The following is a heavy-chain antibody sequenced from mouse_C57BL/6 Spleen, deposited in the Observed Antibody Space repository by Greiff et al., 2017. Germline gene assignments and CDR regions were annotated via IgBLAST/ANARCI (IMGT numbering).Heavy chain of an antibody. CDR3: ARGHYYGSRNWYFDG. D-gene: IGHD1-1*01. J-gene: IGHJ1*03. CDR2: INPSKGGT. V-gene: IGHV1-53*01. CDR1: GYTFTSYW. Sequence: VQLQQPGTELVKPGASVKLSCKASGYTFTSYWMHWVKQRPGQGLEWIGNINPSKGGTNYNEKFKSKATLTVDKSSSTAYMQLSSLTSEDSAVYYGARGHYYGSRNWYFDGWGTGTTVTVSS.